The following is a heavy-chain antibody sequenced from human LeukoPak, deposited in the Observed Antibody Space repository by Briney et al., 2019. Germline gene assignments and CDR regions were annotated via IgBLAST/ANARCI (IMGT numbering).Heavy chain of an antibody. CDR2: INPTSGGT. D-gene: IGHD4-17*01. Sequence: ASVKVSCEASGYAFTGYYMHWVRQAPGQGLEWMGWINPTSGGTNYAQKFQGRVTMTRDTSISTAYMELSRLTSDDTAVYYCARADYGHYFDYWGQGTLVTVSS. CDR3: ARADYGHYFDY. V-gene: IGHV1-2*02. CDR1: GYAFTGYY. J-gene: IGHJ4*02.